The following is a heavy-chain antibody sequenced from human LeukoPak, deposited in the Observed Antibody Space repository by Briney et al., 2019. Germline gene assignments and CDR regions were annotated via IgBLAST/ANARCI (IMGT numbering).Heavy chain of an antibody. J-gene: IGHJ4*02. Sequence: SETLSLTCTVSGGSISSGDYYWSWTRQPPGKGLEWIGYIFYSGSTYYNPSLKSRVTISVDTSKNQFSLKLSSVTAAYTAVYYCARGLPYYYDSTGYYWDYWGQGTLVTVSS. CDR3: ARGLPYYYDSTGYYWDY. D-gene: IGHD3-22*01. CDR2: IFYSGST. CDR1: GGSISSGDYY. V-gene: IGHV4-30-4*01.